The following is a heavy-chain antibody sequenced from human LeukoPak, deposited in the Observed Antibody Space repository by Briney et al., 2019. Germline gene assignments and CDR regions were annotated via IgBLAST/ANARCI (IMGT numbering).Heavy chain of an antibody. D-gene: IGHD3-9*01. CDR1: GSSISSSTYY. CDR3: ARGATVLRYFDWLVV. CDR2: IYYSGYT. J-gene: IGHJ5*02. Sequence: SETLSLTCTVSGSSISSSTYYWSWIRQPPGKGLEWIGSIYYSGYTYYSPSLKSRVTISVDTSKNQFSLKLSSVTAADTAVYYCARGATVLRYFDWLVVWGQGTLVTVSS. V-gene: IGHV4-39*07.